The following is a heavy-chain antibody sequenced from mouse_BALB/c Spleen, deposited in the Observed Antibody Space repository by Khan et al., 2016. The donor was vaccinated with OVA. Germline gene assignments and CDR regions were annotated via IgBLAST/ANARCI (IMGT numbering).Heavy chain of an antibody. CDR3: ARGGLPCAY. V-gene: IGHV2-2*01. J-gene: IGHJ3*01. CDR1: GFSLRSYG. CDR2: IWSGGST. D-gene: IGHD3-1*01. Sequence: QVQLKESGPGLVQPSQSLSITCTVSGFSLRSYGVHWVRQSPGKGLEWLGVIWSGGSTDFNTAFISRLSISKDNSKSQVFFKMNKLQTDDSASYYCARGGLPCAYWGQGTLVTVSA.